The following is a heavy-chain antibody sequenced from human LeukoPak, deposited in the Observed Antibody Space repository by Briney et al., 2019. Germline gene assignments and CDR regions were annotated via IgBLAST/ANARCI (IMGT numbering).Heavy chain of an antibody. D-gene: IGHD1-1*01. CDR3: ARAQSSNWDLLRDAFDI. V-gene: IGHV3-11*01. Sequence: PGGSLRLSCAASGFTFSDYYMSWIRQAPGKGLEWVSYISSSGSTIYYADSVKGRFTISRDNARNSLYLQMNSLRAEDTAVYYCARAQSSNWDLLRDAFDIWGQGTMVTVSS. CDR1: GFTFSDYY. J-gene: IGHJ3*02. CDR2: ISSSGSTI.